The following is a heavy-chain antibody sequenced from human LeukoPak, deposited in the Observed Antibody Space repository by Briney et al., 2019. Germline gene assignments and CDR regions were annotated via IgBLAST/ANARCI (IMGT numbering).Heavy chain of an antibody. V-gene: IGHV4-34*01. CDR3: ARGLAAAGTNWFDP. CDR1: GGSFSDYF. D-gene: IGHD6-13*01. CDR2: INHGGGT. J-gene: IGHJ5*02. Sequence: SETLSLTCAVYGGSFSDYFWNWIRQPPGKGLEWIGEINHGGGTRYNPSLKSRATISVDTSKKQFSLNLTSVTAADTAVYYCARGLAAAGTNWFDPWGQGTLVTVSS.